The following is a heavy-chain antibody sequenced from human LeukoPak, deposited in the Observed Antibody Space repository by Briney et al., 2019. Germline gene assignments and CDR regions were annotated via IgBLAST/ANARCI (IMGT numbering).Heavy chain of an antibody. CDR1: XYTLTELS. Sequence: ASXXXSXKVSXYTLTELSMHWVRQAPGKGGEWMGGFDPEDRETIYAQKFQGRVTMTEHTSTDTAYMELGSLRSEDTAVYYCATSTKYYGGNSNFDYWGQGTLVTVSS. J-gene: IGHJ4*02. D-gene: IGHD4-23*01. CDR3: ATSTKYYGGNSNFDY. CDR2: FDPEDRET. V-gene: IGHV1-24*01.